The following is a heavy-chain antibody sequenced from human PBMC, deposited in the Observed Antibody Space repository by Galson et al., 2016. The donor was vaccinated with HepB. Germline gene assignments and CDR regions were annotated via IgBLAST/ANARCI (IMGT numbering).Heavy chain of an antibody. V-gene: IGHV3-53*01. CDR2: LYAGGNT. J-gene: IGHJ6*02. D-gene: IGHD3-10*01. Sequence: SMRLSCAASGFTVSNNYMTWVRQAPGKGLECVSVLYAGGNTYYADSVKGRFTISRDNAQNTLYLQMTSLTGEDTSVYYCARGPGYYSASGRPWDYNPMDVWGQGTTVIVSS. CDR1: GFTVSNNY. CDR3: ARGPGYYSASGRPWDYNPMDV.